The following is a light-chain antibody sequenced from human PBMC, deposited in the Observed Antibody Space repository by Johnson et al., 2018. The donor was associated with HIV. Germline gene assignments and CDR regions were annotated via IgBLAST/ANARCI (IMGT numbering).Light chain of an antibody. CDR1: SSNIGNAY. Sequence: QSVLTQPPSVSAAPGQKVTISCSGRSSNIGNAYVSWYQQLPGTAPKLLIYENDKRPSGIPDRFSGSKSGTSATLAITGLQTGDEADYYCGTWHSSLSAGVFGTGTKVTVL. CDR2: END. CDR3: GTWHSSLSAGV. V-gene: IGLV1-51*02. J-gene: IGLJ1*01.